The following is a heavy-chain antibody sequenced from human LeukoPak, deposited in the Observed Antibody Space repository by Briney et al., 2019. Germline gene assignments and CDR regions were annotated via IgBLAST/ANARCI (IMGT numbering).Heavy chain of an antibody. CDR1: GGSTSSYY. D-gene: IGHD4-17*01. CDR2: IYVSGST. Sequence: SETLSLTCTVSGGSTSSYYWSWIRQSAGKGLEWIGRIYVSGSTTYNPSLNSRVTMSLDTSKNQFSLKLRSVTAADTAVYYCARKDLTVTTYYFDYWGQGTLVTVSS. CDR3: ARKDLTVTTYYFDY. V-gene: IGHV4-4*07. J-gene: IGHJ4*02.